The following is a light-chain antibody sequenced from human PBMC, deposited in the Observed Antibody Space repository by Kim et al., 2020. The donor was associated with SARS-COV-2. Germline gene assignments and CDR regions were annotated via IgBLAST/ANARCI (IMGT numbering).Light chain of an antibody. CDR2: DVS. Sequence: GQSITISCTGTSSDVGGYNYGSWYQQHTGKAPKLMIYDVSKRPSGVPARFSGSKAGNTASLTISGLQAEDEADYYCCSYAGSYTWVFGGGTKLTVL. CDR3: CSYAGSYTWV. V-gene: IGLV2-11*01. CDR1: SSDVGGYNY. J-gene: IGLJ3*02.